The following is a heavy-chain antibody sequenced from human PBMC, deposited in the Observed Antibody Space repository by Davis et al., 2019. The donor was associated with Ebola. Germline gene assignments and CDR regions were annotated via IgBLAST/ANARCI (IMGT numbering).Heavy chain of an antibody. D-gene: IGHD2/OR15-2a*01. J-gene: IGHJ4*02. Sequence: PGGSLRLSCAASGFTFSSYAMHWVRQAPGKGLEWVAVLSYDGSKKYDADSVKGRFTISRDNSKNTLYLQMNSLRPEDTATYFCARAPSAKTLYYIDYWGQGTLVTVSS. CDR2: LSYDGSKK. CDR1: GFTFSSYA. V-gene: IGHV3-30*04. CDR3: ARAPSAKTLYYIDY.